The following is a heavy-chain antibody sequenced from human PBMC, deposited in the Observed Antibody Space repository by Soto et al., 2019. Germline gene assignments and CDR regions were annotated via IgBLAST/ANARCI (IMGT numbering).Heavy chain of an antibody. CDR1: GYTFTGYY. J-gene: IGHJ6*03. CDR3: VRGDGALSYYYYYYMDV. Sequence: ASVKVSCKASGYTFTGYYMHWVRQAPGQGLEWMGWINPNSGGTNYAQKFQGWVTMTRDTSISTAYMELSRLRSDDTAVYYCVRGDGALSYYYYYYMDVWGKGTTVTVSS. D-gene: IGHD3-10*01. V-gene: IGHV1-2*04. CDR2: INPNSGGT.